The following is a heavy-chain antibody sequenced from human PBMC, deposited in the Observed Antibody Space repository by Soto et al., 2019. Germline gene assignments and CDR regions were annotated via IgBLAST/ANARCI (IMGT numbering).Heavy chain of an antibody. CDR1: GLTFSRYW. CDR2: ISSDGSTT. D-gene: IGHD1-26*01. J-gene: IGHJ4*02. Sequence: VQLVESGGGLVQPGGSLRLSCAAPGLTFSRYWMHWVRQAPGKGLVWVSRISSDGSTTNYADSVKGRFTISGDNAKNTLYLQMNSLRDEDTAMYYCAGGGQSGSHTYYFDYWGQGTLVTVSS. V-gene: IGHV3-74*01. CDR3: AGGGQSGSHTYYFDY.